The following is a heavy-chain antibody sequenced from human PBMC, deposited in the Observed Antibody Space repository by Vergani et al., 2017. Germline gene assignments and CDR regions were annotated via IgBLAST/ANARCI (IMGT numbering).Heavy chain of an antibody. CDR2: IIPILGIA. CDR1: GYTFTSYY. CDR3: ARETRGGPTDY. J-gene: IGHJ4*02. D-gene: IGHD2-15*01. Sequence: QVQLVQSGAEVERPGASVKVSCKASGYTFTSYYIHWVRQAPGQGLEWMGRIIPILGIANYAQKFQGRVTITADKSTSTAYMELSSLRSEDTAVYYCARETRGGPTDYWGQGTLVTVSS. V-gene: IGHV1-69*09.